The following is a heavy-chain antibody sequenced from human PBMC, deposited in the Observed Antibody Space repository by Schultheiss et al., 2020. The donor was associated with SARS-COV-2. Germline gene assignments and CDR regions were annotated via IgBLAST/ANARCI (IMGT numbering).Heavy chain of an antibody. CDR3: TTASSYDFDYYYYGMDV. Sequence: GSLRLSCAASGFTFSDYYMSWIRQAPGKGLEWVSYISSSGSTIYYADSVKGRFTISRDNSKNTLYLQMNSLRAEDTAVYYCTTASSYDFDYYYYGMDVWGQGTTVTVSS. J-gene: IGHJ6*02. V-gene: IGHV3-11*01. CDR1: GFTFSDYY. CDR2: ISSSGSTI. D-gene: IGHD3-3*01.